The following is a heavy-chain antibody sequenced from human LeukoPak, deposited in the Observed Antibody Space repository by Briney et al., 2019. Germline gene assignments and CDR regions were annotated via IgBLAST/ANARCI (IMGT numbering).Heavy chain of an antibody. V-gene: IGHV1-69*13. CDR1: GGTFSSSG. CDR3: ARDRNRLYSSSWYVYWSFDL. J-gene: IGHJ2*01. Sequence: SVKVSCKASGGTFSSSGISWVRQAPGQGLEWMGGIIPIFGTVIYAQKFQGRVTITADASATTAYMQLSSLRSEDTAVYYCARDRNRLYSSSWYVYWSFDLWGRGTLVAVSS. CDR2: IIPIFGTV. D-gene: IGHD6-13*01.